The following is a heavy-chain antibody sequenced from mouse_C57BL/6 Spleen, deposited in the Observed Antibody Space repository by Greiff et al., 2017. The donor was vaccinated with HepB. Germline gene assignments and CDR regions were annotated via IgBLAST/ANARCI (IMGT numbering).Heavy chain of an antibody. V-gene: IGHV1-82*01. D-gene: IGHD1-1*01. Sequence: QVHVQQSGPELVKPGASVKISCKASGYAFSSSWMNWVKQRPGKGLEWIGRIYPGDGDTNYNGKFKGKATLTADKSSSTADMQLSSLTSEDAAVYFCARSPSYYYAMDYWGQGTSVTVSS. CDR2: IYPGDGDT. J-gene: IGHJ4*01. CDR1: GYAFSSSW. CDR3: ARSPSYYYAMDY.